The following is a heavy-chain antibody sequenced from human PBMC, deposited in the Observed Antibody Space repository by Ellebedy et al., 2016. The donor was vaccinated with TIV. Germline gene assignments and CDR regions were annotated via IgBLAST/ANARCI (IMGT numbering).Heavy chain of an antibody. CDR1: GFSFSSYV. CDR3: AKGDMATITYYYFDH. J-gene: IGHJ4*02. V-gene: IGHV3-23*01. CDR2: ISGSGAST. D-gene: IGHD5-24*01. Sequence: GGSLRLSCAASGFSFSSYVMSWVRQAPGKGLEWVSSISGSGASTDYADSVKGRLTISRDNSKNTLYVQMNSLRVDDTAVYFCAKGDMATITYYYFDHWGQGTLVTVSS.